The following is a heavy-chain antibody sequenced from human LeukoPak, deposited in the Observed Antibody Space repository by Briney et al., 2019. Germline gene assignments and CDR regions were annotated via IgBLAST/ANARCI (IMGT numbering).Heavy chain of an antibody. D-gene: IGHD6-19*01. J-gene: IGHJ4*02. CDR3: ARIPLSSGWSRFDY. CDR1: GYTFTGYY. CDR2: INPNSGGT. V-gene: IGHV1-2*02. Sequence: ASVKVSCKACGYTFTGYYMHWVRPARGQGLEGMGWINPNSGGTNYAQKFPGRATMTRDTSISTAYMELSRLRSDDTAVYYCARIPLSSGWSRFDYWGQGTLVTVSS.